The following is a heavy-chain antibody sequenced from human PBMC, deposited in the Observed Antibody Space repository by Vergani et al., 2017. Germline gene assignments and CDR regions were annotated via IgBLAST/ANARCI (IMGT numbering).Heavy chain of an antibody. D-gene: IGHD3-10*01. CDR2: INTNTGNP. CDR1: GYSFSFYT. Sequence: QVQLVQSGSELKKPGASVKVSCKASGYSFSFYTLNWVRQAPGQGLEWMGWINTNTGNPTYAQGFTGRFVFSLDTSVSTSYLQISSLEAEDTAVYYCARERADPYYYGSGTTNWFDPWGQGTLVTVSS. J-gene: IGHJ5*02. V-gene: IGHV7-4-1*02. CDR3: ARERADPYYYGSGTTNWFDP.